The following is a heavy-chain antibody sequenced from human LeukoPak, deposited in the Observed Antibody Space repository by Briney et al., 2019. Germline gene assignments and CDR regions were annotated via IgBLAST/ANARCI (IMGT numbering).Heavy chain of an antibody. V-gene: IGHV3-11*01. CDR2: FSSSGSTI. J-gene: IGHJ4*02. CDR1: GFTFSDYY. Sequence: PGGSLRLSCAASGFTFSDYYMTWIRQAPGKGLGGVSDFSSSGSTIYYADSIKGRFTISRDNAKNSVFLQMNSLRAEDTAVYYCARVGPYSSGWYSQNYFDYWGQGTLVTVSS. CDR3: ARVGPYSSGWYSQNYFDY. D-gene: IGHD6-19*01.